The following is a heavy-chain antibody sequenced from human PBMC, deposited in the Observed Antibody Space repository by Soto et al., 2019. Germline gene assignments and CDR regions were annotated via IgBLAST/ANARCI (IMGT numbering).Heavy chain of an antibody. CDR3: ARREMATNWGFDY. CDR2: IIPILGIA. Sequence: QVQLVQSGAEVKKPGSSVKVSCKASGGTFSSYTISWVRQAPGQGLEWMGRIIPILGIANYAQKFQGRVTXTXDXXTSTAYMELSSLRSEDTAVYYCARREMATNWGFDYWGQGTLVTVSS. CDR1: GGTFSSYT. V-gene: IGHV1-69*02. J-gene: IGHJ4*02. D-gene: IGHD3-16*01.